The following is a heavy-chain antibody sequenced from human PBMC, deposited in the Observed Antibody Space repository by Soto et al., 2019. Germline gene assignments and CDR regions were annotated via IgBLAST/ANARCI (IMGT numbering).Heavy chain of an antibody. J-gene: IGHJ5*02. V-gene: IGHV4-59*01. D-gene: IGHD2-8*01. CDR1: GGSISRYY. CDR3: ARDRSTYGGGGTGEVKENWFDP. CDR2: AYYSGDT. Sequence: SETLSLTCSVSGGSISRYYWSWIRQPPGKGLEWIGYAYYSGDTGYNPSLQSRVTMAVDTSKNQVSLKLTSVTAADTAVYYCARDRSTYGGGGTGEVKENWFDPWGQGALVTVS.